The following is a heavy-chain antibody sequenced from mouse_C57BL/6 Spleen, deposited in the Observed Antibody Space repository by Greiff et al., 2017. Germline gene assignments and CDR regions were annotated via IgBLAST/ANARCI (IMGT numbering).Heavy chain of an antibody. V-gene: IGHV1-62-2*01. D-gene: IGHD4-1*02. CDR3: ARHEGRSSTGTEYFDV. CDR1: GYTFTEYT. J-gene: IGHJ1*03. Sequence: VQLQQSGAELVKPGASVKLSCKASGYTFTEYTIHWVKQRSGQGLEWIGWFYPGSGSIKYNEKFKDKATLTADKSSSTVYMELSRLKSEDSAIYFCARHEGRSSTGTEYFDVWGTGTTVTVSS. CDR2: FYPGSGSI.